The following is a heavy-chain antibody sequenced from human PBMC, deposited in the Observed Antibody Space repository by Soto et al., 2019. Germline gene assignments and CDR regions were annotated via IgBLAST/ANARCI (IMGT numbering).Heavy chain of an antibody. V-gene: IGHV2-5*01. Sequence: QITLKESGPTLVKPTQTLTLTCTFSGFSLSTSGAGVGWIRQPPGKALEWLALISWKDDKRYNPGLKSRRTITKDTSKTQVVLTMTNMDSVDTGTYFCAHRYGGNYSRWYFDYWGQGTLVTVSS. D-gene: IGHD4-17*01. CDR3: AHRYGGNYSRWYFDY. CDR1: GFSLSTSGAG. CDR2: ISWKDDK. J-gene: IGHJ4*02.